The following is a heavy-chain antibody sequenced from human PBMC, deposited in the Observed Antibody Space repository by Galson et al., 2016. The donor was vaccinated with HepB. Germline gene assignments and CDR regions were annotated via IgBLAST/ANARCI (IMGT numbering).Heavy chain of an antibody. CDR3: PRGGSWAGY. J-gene: IGHJ4*02. V-gene: IGHV3-53*01. CDR2: IYSGGNT. Sequence: SLRLSCAASGFTVSNNYMNWVRQAPGKGLEWVSVIYSGGNTYYADSVRGRFTISSDNSKNTLYLQMNILTAEDTAMYYCPRGGSWAGYWGPGTLVTVSS. CDR1: GFTVSNNY. D-gene: IGHD3-10*01.